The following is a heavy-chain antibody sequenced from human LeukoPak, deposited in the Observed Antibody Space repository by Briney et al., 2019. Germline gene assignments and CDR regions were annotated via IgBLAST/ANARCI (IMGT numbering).Heavy chain of an antibody. CDR1: GFTFSNYA. D-gene: IGHD3-10*01. J-gene: IGHJ1*01. CDR3: ARQPPRRFGELLLRDYN. CDR2: ISDDGGNR. Sequence: RGSLRLSCAAAGFTFSNYAMHWVRQAPGKGLEWVAAISDDGGNRDYADSVKGRIAISRDNSRNTLFLQMNSLRAEDTAVYYCARQPPRRFGELLLRDYNWGQGALVTVSS. V-gene: IGHV3-30*09.